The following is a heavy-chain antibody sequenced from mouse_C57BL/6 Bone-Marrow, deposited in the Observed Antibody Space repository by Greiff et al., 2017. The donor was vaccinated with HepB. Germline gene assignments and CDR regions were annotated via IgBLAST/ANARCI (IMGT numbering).Heavy chain of an antibody. CDR1: GYSITSGYY. Sequence: EVKLQESGPGLVKPSQSLSLTCSVTGYSITSGYYWNWIRQFPGNKLEWMGYISYDGSNNYNPSLKNRISITRDTTKNQFFLKLNSVTTEDTATYYCANYGNCPFAYWGQGTLVTVSA. CDR3: ANYGNCPFAY. CDR2: ISYDGSN. J-gene: IGHJ3*01. V-gene: IGHV3-6*01. D-gene: IGHD2-1*01.